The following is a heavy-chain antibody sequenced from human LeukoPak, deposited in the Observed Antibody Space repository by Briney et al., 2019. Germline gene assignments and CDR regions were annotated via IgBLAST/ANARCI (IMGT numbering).Heavy chain of an antibody. V-gene: IGHV3-30*02. CDR3: AKSQTVVPAALHY. CDR2: IRYDGSNK. J-gene: IGHJ4*02. CDR1: AFTFSSYG. Sequence: PGGSLRLSCAASAFTFSSYGMHWVRQAPGKGLERVPFIRYDGSNKYYADSVKGRFTISRDNSKNTLYLQMNSLRAEDTAVYYCAKSQTVVPAALHYWRRGTLVSVSS. D-gene: IGHD2-2*01.